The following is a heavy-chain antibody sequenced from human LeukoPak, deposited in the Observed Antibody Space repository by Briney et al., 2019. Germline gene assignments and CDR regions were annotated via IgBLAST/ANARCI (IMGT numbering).Heavy chain of an antibody. J-gene: IGHJ6*02. CDR2: IYNSASNT. V-gene: IGHV3-11*01. CDR3: ARGHYGLDV. CDR1: GFTFSDHY. Sequence: GGSLRLSCAASGFTFSDHYMSWIRQTPGKGLEWVSYIYNSASNTYYADSVKGRFTISRDNAKNVLYLQMNNLRVEDTAVYYCARGHYGLDVWDQGTTVTVSS.